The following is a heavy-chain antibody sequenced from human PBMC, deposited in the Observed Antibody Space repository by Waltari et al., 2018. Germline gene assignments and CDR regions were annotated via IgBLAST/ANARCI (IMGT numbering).Heavy chain of an antibody. Sequence: QVQLQQWGAGLLKPPETLSLTCAVYVGSFSGYYGSWIRQPPGKGLEWLGEINHSGSTNYNPSLKSRVTISVDTSKNQFSLKLSSVTAADTAVYYCARAGYIRSRSWGFDPWGQGTLVTVSS. V-gene: IGHV4-34*01. CDR1: VGSFSGYY. CDR2: INHSGST. CDR3: ARAGYIRSRSWGFDP. J-gene: IGHJ5*02. D-gene: IGHD1-26*01.